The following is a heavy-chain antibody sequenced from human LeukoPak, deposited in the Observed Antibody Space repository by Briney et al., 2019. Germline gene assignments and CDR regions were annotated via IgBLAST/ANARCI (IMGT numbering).Heavy chain of an antibody. J-gene: IGHJ4*02. D-gene: IGHD6-13*01. Sequence: SETLSLTCAVYGGSFSGYYWSWIRQPPGKGLEWIGEINHSGSTNYNPSLKSRVTISVDTSKNQFSLKLSSVTAADTAVYYCARDTVHRVAAVEGSYWGQGTLVTVSS. CDR2: INHSGST. CDR3: ARDTVHRVAAVEGSY. V-gene: IGHV4-34*01. CDR1: GGSFSGYY.